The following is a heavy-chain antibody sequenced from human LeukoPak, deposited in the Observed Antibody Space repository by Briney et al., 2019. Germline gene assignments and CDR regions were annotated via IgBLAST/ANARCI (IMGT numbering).Heavy chain of an antibody. CDR2: IIPIFGTA. V-gene: IGHV1-69*01. CDR3: ARVPYYYDSGLDY. D-gene: IGHD3-22*01. CDR1: GFTFSSYA. Sequence: PGGSLRLSCAASGFTFSSYAMSWVRQAPGQGLEWMGGIIPIFGTANYAQKFQGRVTITADESTSTAYMELSSLRSEDTAVYYCARVPYYYDSGLDYWGQGTLVTVSS. J-gene: IGHJ4*02.